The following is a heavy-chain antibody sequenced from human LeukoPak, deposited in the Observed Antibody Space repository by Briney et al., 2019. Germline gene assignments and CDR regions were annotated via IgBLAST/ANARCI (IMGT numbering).Heavy chain of an antibody. CDR2: ISKSSSTM. Sequence: PGGSLRLSCAVSGFTFSDYTMNWVHQAPGKGLEWVSYISKSSSTMYYADSVKGRFTISRDNAKNSLYLQMNSLRDEDTAVYYCAKGDYSFDYWGQGTLVTVSS. J-gene: IGHJ4*02. CDR1: GFTFSDYT. V-gene: IGHV3-48*02. CDR3: AKGDYSFDY.